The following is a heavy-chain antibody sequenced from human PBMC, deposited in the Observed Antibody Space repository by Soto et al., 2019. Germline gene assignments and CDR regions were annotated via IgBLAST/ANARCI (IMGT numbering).Heavy chain of an antibody. CDR2: INPKSGGT. V-gene: IGHV1-2*04. D-gene: IGHD2-8*01. Sequence: GASVKVSCKASGYSFTDYHIHWVRQAPGQGLEWLGRINPKSGGTSTAQKFQGWVTMTTDTSISTASMELTSLTSDDSAIYYCARGDSTDCSNGVCSFFYPHDMDVWGQGTTVTVSS. J-gene: IGHJ6*02. CDR3: ARGDSTDCSNGVCSFFYPHDMDV. CDR1: GYSFTDYH.